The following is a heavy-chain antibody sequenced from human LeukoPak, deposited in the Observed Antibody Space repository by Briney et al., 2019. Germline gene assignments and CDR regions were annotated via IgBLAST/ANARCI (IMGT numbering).Heavy chain of an antibody. CDR3: ARDRRVAYCGGDCNPG. CDR2: ISSSSSTI. J-gene: IGHJ4*02. V-gene: IGHV3-48*01. D-gene: IGHD2-21*01. CDR1: GFTFSSYS. Sequence: PGGSLRLSCAASGFTFSSYSMNWVRQAPGKGLEWVSYISSSSSTIYYADSVKGRFTISRDNAKNSLYLQMNSLRAEDTAVYYCARDRRVAYCGGDCNPGWGQGTLVTVSS.